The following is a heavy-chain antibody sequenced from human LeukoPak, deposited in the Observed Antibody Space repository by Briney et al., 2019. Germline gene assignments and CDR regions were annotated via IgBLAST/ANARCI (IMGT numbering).Heavy chain of an antibody. CDR2: IYTSGST. V-gene: IGHV4-59*10. Sequence: SETLSLTCAVYGGSFSGYYWSWIRQPAGKGLEWIGRIYTSGSTNYNPSLKSRVTISVDTSKNQFSLKLSSVTAADTAVYYCARGPEYQLPLYYFDYWGQGTLVTVSS. D-gene: IGHD2-2*01. CDR1: GGSFSGYY. CDR3: ARGPEYQLPLYYFDY. J-gene: IGHJ4*02.